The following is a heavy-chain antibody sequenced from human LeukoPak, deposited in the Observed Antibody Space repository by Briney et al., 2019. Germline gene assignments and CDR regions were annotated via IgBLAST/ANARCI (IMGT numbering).Heavy chain of an antibody. CDR2: ISSSGSTI. CDR1: GFTFSDYY. CDR3: AKDREEMATYNFAL. Sequence: PGGSLRLSCAASGFTFSDYYMSWIRQAPGKGLEWVSYISSSGSTIYYADSVKGRFTISRDNAKNSLYLQMNSLRAEDTALYYCAKDREEMATYNFALWGQGTLVTVSS. D-gene: IGHD5-24*01. J-gene: IGHJ4*02. V-gene: IGHV3-11*01.